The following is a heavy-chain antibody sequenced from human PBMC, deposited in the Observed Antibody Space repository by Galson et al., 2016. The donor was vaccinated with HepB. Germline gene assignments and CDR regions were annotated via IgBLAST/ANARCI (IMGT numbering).Heavy chain of an antibody. CDR1: GYSFTSYG. CDR3: ARDLGFYDSNPYSGLDY. Sequence: SVKVSCKASGYSFTSYGISWVRQAPVQGLEWMGWISAYNGDTNYAQKFQGRVTMTTDTSTSIVYMELRSLTSDDTAVYYCARDLGFYDSNPYSGLDYWGQGSLVTVSS. D-gene: IGHD3-22*01. V-gene: IGHV1-18*01. J-gene: IGHJ4*01. CDR2: ISAYNGDT.